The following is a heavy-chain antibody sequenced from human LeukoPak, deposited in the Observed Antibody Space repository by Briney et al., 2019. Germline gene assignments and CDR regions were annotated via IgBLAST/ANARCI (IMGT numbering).Heavy chain of an antibody. CDR1: GFTFSSCG. CDR3: AKDVFLSA. J-gene: IGHJ1*01. Sequence: GSLRLSCAASGFTFSSCGMHWVRQAPGKGLEWVAIISYDGSNKYYADSVKGRFTISRDNSKNTLYLQMNSLRDEDTAVYYCAKDVFLSAWGQGTLVTVSS. V-gene: IGHV3-30*18. D-gene: IGHD2/OR15-2a*01. CDR2: ISYDGSNK.